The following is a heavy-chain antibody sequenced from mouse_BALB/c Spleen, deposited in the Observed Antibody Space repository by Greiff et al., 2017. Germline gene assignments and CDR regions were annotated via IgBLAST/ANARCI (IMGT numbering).Heavy chain of an antibody. CDR2: IDPANGNT. CDR3: ARDYYGSSQFAY. J-gene: IGHJ3*01. CDR1: GFNIKDTY. Sequence: VQLQQSGAELVKPGASVKLSCTASGFNIKDTYMHWVKQRPEQGLEWIGRIDPANGNTKYDPKFQGKATITEDTSSNTAYLQLSSLTSEDTAVYYCARDYYGSSQFAYWGQGTLVTVSA. D-gene: IGHD1-1*01. V-gene: IGHV14-3*02.